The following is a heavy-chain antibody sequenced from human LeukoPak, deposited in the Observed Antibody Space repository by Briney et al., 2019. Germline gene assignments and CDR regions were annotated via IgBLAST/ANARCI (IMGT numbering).Heavy chain of an antibody. D-gene: IGHD1-26*01. CDR3: ARDMGYGANWFDP. CDR2: IHYSGST. Sequence: SETLSLTCTVSGGSVSSGSYYWSWIRQPPGKGLEWIGYIHYSGSTNYNPSLKSRVTISVDTSKNQFSLKLSSVTAADAAVYYCARDMGYGANWFDPWGQGTLVTVPS. CDR1: GGSVSSGSYY. V-gene: IGHV4-61*01. J-gene: IGHJ5*02.